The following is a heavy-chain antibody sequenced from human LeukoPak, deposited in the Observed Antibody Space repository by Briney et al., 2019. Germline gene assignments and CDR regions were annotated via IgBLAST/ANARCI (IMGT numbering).Heavy chain of an antibody. CDR2: INPSGGST. V-gene: IGHV1-46*01. CDR3: ARDPSGTTLDY. J-gene: IGHJ4*02. Sequence: ASVKVSCKASGYTFTNYYMHWVRQAPGQGLEWMGIINPSGGSTSYAQKFQGRVTMTRDTSTSTVYMELSSLRSEDTAVYYCARDPSGTTLDYWGQGTLVTVSS. CDR1: GYTFTNYY. D-gene: IGHD1-1*01.